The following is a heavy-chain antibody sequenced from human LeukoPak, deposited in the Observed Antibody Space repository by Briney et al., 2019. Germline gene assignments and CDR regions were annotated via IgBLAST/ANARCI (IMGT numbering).Heavy chain of an antibody. J-gene: IGHJ4*02. Sequence: SETLSLTCTVSGGSISGSTYYWGWIRQPPGKGLEWIGSIYYSGATYYNPSLKSRVTVSVDTPKNQFSLKLRSVTAADTAVYYCASRTYRVWGQGTLVTVSS. D-gene: IGHD1-26*01. CDR1: GGSISGSTYY. V-gene: IGHV4-39*07. CDR3: ASRTYRV. CDR2: IYYSGAT.